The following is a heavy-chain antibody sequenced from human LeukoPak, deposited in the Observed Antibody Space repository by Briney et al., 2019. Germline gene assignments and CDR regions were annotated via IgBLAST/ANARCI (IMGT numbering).Heavy chain of an antibody. CDR1: GGSFSGYY. CDR3: ARAPKYYYDSSGYYI. Sequence: PSETLSLTCAVYGGSFSGYYWSWIRQPPGKGLEWIGEINHSGSTNYNPSLKSRVTISVGTSKNQFSLKLSSVTAADTAVYYCARAPKYYYDSSGYYIWGQGTLVTVSS. D-gene: IGHD3-22*01. V-gene: IGHV4-34*01. CDR2: INHSGST. J-gene: IGHJ4*02.